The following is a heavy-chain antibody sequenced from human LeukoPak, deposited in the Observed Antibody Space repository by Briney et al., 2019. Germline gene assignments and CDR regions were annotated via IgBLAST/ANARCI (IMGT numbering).Heavy chain of an antibody. V-gene: IGHV3-23*01. Sequence: GGSLRLSCAASGFTFSSYAMSWVRQAPGKGLEWVSAISGSGGSTYYADSVKGRFTISRDNSKNTLYLQMNSLRAEDTAVYYCAKTRPLDSSSWSHGDYWGQGTLVTVPS. CDR1: GFTFSSYA. CDR3: AKTRPLDSSSWSHGDY. J-gene: IGHJ4*02. D-gene: IGHD6-13*01. CDR2: ISGSGGST.